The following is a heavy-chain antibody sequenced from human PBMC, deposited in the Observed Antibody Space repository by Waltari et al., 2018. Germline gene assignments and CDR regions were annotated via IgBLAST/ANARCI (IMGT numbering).Heavy chain of an antibody. CDR2: IKGDGSTT. CDR1: GFTFSSYW. J-gene: IGHJ4*02. Sequence: EVQLVESGGGLVQPGGSLRLSCAASGFTFSSYWMHWVRQAPGKGLVWVLNIKGDGSTTSYADSGKGRFTISRDNAKNTLYLQRNRLRVEDTAVYYCVRCSGGYWGQGALVTVSS. V-gene: IGHV3-74*01. CDR3: VRCSGGY. D-gene: IGHD2-15*01.